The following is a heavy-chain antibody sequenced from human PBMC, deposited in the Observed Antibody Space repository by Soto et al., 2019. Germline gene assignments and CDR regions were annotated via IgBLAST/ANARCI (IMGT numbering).Heavy chain of an antibody. CDR1: GYTFTGYY. V-gene: IGHV1-2*02. J-gene: IGHJ4*02. Sequence: VASVNVSCKASGYTFTGYYMHWVRQAPGQGLEMMGWINPNSGGTNYAQKFQRRVTMTRDXXXXXAXMXPXXXXSDXTAVYYCARGIIAVAGLIDYWGQGTLVTVSS. CDR3: ARGIIAVAGLIDY. D-gene: IGHD6-19*01. CDR2: INPNSGGT.